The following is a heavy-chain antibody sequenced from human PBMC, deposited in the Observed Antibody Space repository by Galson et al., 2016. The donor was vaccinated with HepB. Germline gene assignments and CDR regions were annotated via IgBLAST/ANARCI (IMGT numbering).Heavy chain of an antibody. Sequence: QSGAEVKKPGESLKISCKGFGYSFTSFWIGWVRQMPGKGLEWMGNIYPGDSDTRYSPSFQGQVTISAGKSIRTAYLQWGSLKASDTAMYYCARLLGGAIGIPTSDGFEIWGQGTMVIVSS. CDR1: GYSFTSFW. CDR2: IYPGDSDT. J-gene: IGHJ3*02. D-gene: IGHD3-16*02. V-gene: IGHV5-51*01. CDR3: ARLLGGAIGIPTSDGFEI.